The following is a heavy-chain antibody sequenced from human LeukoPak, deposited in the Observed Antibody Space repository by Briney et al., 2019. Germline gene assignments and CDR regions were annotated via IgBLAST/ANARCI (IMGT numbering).Heavy chain of an antibody. CDR1: GGSFSGYY. CDR2: INHSGST. Sequence: SETLSLTCAVYGGSFSGYYWSWIRQPPGKGLGWIGEINHSGSTNYNPSLKSRVTISVDTSKKQFSLKLSSVTAADTAVYYCVTYYFDSSGPIKNYWGQGTLVTVSS. J-gene: IGHJ4*02. D-gene: IGHD3-22*01. V-gene: IGHV4-34*01. CDR3: VTYYFDSSGPIKNY.